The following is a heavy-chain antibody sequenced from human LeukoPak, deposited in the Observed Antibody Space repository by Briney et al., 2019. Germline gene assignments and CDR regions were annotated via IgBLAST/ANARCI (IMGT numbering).Heavy chain of an antibody. Sequence: GGSLRLSCAASGFTFDDYGMSWVRQAPGKGLEWVSGINWNGGSTGYADSVKGRFTISRDNSKNTLYLQMNSLRAEDTAVYYCAKDSAIDYGDYSGFDYWGQGTLVTVSS. J-gene: IGHJ4*02. CDR1: GFTFDDYG. D-gene: IGHD4-17*01. V-gene: IGHV3-20*04. CDR3: AKDSAIDYGDYSGFDY. CDR2: INWNGGST.